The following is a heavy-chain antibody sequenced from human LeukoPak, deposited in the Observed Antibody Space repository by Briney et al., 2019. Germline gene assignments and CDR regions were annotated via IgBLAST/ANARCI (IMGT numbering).Heavy chain of an antibody. CDR3: AKNVLLWFGELVFDP. D-gene: IGHD3-10*01. CDR2: ISGSGGST. J-gene: IGHJ5*02. V-gene: IGHV3-23*01. Sequence: GGSLSLSCAFSGFILSRYAMRWVRDAPGRGRECGWVISGSGGSTDHADHVKDRFTISRDNSMNTLYLQMNSLRAEDTAVYYCAKNVLLWFGELVFDPWGQRTLVTVSS. CDR1: GFILSRYA.